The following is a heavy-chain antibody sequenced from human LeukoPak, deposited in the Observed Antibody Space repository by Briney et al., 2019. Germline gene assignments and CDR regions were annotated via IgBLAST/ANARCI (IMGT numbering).Heavy chain of an antibody. Sequence: GESPKISCKGSGYSFTSYWICGGRQMAGEGLEWVVIIYPGDSDTSYSPSFQGQVTISADKSTSTAYLQWSSLKAADTAMYYCAAIPEGDSSGYFDYWGQGTLVTVSS. V-gene: IGHV5-51*01. D-gene: IGHD3-22*01. CDR1: GYSFTSYW. CDR3: AAIPEGDSSGYFDY. CDR2: IYPGDSDT. J-gene: IGHJ4*02.